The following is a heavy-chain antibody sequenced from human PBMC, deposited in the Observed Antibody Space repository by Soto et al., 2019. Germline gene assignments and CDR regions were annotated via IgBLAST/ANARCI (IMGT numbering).Heavy chain of an antibody. Sequence: ASVKVSCKASGNTFTSYYMHWVRQAPGQGLEWMGIINPSSGSTSYAQKFQGRVTMTRDTSTSTVYMELSSLRSEDTAVYYCASGGIAVAGTNYYYGMDVWGQGTTVTVSS. CDR1: GNTFTSYY. V-gene: IGHV1-46*01. CDR2: INPSSGST. J-gene: IGHJ6*02. D-gene: IGHD6-19*01. CDR3: ASGGIAVAGTNYYYGMDV.